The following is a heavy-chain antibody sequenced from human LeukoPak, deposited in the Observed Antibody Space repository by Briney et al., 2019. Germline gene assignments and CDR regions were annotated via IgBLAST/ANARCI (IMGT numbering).Heavy chain of an antibody. CDR1: GFTFTDYY. CDR3: ARGDYYGSGKVVAA. J-gene: IGHJ5*02. CDR2: INPNSGDT. V-gene: IGHV1-2*02. D-gene: IGHD3-10*01. Sequence: ASVEVSCKGSGFTFTDYYINWVRQAPGQGLEWMGWINPNSGDTNYAQRFQDRVTMTSDTSITTAYIDLNLLRSDDTAVYYCARGDYYGSGKVVAAWGQGTPVTVSS.